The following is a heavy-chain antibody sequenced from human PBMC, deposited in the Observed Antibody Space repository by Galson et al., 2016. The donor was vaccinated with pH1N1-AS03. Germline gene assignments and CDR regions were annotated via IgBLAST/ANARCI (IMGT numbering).Heavy chain of an antibody. V-gene: IGHV1-2*04. Sequence: SVKVSCKASGYIFTGFYVHWVRQAPGQGLEWMGWINTDSGVTNYAQKFEAWVTMTRDTSVSTAYMELYGLKSDDTAVYYCARYPRGPCTSAHCPATYYFAMDVWGQGTTVIVSS. CDR1: GYIFTGFY. CDR2: INTDSGVT. CDR3: ARYPRGPCTSAHCPATYYFAMDV. D-gene: IGHD2-2*01. J-gene: IGHJ6*02.